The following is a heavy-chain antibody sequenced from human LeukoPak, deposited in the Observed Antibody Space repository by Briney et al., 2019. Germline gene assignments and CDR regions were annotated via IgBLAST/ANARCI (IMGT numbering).Heavy chain of an antibody. V-gene: IGHV1-8*03. CDR1: GYTFTSYD. D-gene: IGHD4-23*01. J-gene: IGHJ6*03. CDR3: ARGGGNSVYYYYYMDV. Sequence: GASVKVSCKASGYTFTSYDINWVRQAPGQGLEWMGWMNPNSGNTGYAQKFQGRVTITRNTSISTAYMELSSLRSEDTAVYYCARGGGNSVYYYYYMDVWGKGTTVTVSS. CDR2: MNPNSGNT.